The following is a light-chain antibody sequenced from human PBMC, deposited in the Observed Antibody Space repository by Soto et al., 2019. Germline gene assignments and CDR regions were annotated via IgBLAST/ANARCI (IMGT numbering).Light chain of an antibody. CDR2: EVA. CDR1: GTDIGTYNF. CDR3: SSYTNSGTLVV. V-gene: IGLV2-14*01. Sequence: QSALTQPASVSGSPGQSITISCSGSGTDIGTYNFVSWYQHHPGRAPKLIISEVANRPSGVSDRFSGSKSGSLASLTISGLQADDEAVYYCSSYTNSGTLVVFGVGTKRTVL. J-gene: IGLJ3*02.